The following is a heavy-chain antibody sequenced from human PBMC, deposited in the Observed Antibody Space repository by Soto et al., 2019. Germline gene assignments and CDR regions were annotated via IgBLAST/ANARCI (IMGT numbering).Heavy chain of an antibody. D-gene: IGHD3-10*01. CDR2: IGTLSDT. CDR3: ARGQSFSYYSTPPPMFDP. CDR1: GFTFSTFD. J-gene: IGHJ5*02. V-gene: IGHV3-13*01. Sequence: DVQLVESGGGLVQPGGSLRLSCSGSGFTFSTFDIHWVRQAPGKGLEWVSGIGTLSDTFYAASVQCRFTISGQNAKNSVNLQMNSLRAGDTAFYYCARGQSFSYYSTPPPMFDPWGQGTLVTVSS.